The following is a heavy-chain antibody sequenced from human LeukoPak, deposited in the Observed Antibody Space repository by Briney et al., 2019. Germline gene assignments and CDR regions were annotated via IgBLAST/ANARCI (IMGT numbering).Heavy chain of an antibody. CDR3: AKKPTYYYCSGSYRPPGYFDY. J-gene: IGHJ4*02. CDR1: GFTISSYA. V-gene: IGHV3-23*01. CDR2: ISGSGGST. Sequence: GGSLRLSCAASGFTISSYAMSWVRQAPGKGLEWVSAISGSGGSTYYADSVKGRFTISRDNSKNTLYLQMNSLRAEDTAVYYCAKKPTYYYCSGSYRPPGYFDYWGQGTLVTVSS. D-gene: IGHD3-10*01.